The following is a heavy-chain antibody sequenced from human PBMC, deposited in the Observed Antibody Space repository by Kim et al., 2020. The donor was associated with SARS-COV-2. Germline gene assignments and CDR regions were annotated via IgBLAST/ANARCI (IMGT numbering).Heavy chain of an antibody. Sequence: GGSLRLSCSASGFTFSSYAMHWVRQAPGKGLEYVSAISSNGGSTYYADSVKGRFTISRDNSKNTLYLQMSSLRAEDTAVYYCVKDRDYGSGSSRWFDPWGQGTLVTVSS. V-gene: IGHV3-64D*09. D-gene: IGHD3-10*01. CDR2: ISSNGGST. CDR1: GFTFSSYA. CDR3: VKDRDYGSGSSRWFDP. J-gene: IGHJ5*02.